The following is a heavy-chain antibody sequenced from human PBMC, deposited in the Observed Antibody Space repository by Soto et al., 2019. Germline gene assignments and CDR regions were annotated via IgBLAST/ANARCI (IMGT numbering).Heavy chain of an antibody. J-gene: IGHJ4*02. CDR2: IWYDGSNK. D-gene: IGHD3-3*01. CDR1: GFTFSSYG. V-gene: IGHV3-33*01. CDR3: AREGQYDFWSGYANYFDY. Sequence: QVQLVESGGGVVQPGRSLRLSCAASGFTFSSYGMRWVRQAPGKGLEWVAVIWYDGSNKYYADSVKSRFTISRDNSKNTLYLQMNSLRAEDTAVYYCAREGQYDFWSGYANYFDYWGQGTLVTVSS.